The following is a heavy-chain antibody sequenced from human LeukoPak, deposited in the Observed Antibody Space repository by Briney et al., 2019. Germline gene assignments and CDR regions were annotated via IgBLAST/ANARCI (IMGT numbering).Heavy chain of an antibody. D-gene: IGHD5-18*01. V-gene: IGHV4-59*03. Sequence: SETLSLTCTVSGGSISSDYWSWIRQPPGKGLEWIGYISYSGRTYYNPSLRSRVTISVDTSKNQFSLNLSSVTAADTAVYYCAQGYRYGRFDYWGQGTLVTVSS. J-gene: IGHJ4*02. CDR2: ISYSGRT. CDR3: AQGYRYGRFDY. CDR1: GGSISSDY.